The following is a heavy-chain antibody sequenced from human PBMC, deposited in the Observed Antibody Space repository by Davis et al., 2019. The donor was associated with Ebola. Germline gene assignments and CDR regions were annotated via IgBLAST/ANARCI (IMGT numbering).Heavy chain of an antibody. CDR1: GDSISSGSYY. CDR2: IYTSGST. D-gene: IGHD2-21*01. CDR3: AREVGDVYYYYGMDV. J-gene: IGHJ6*02. V-gene: IGHV4-61*09. Sequence: SETLSLTCTVSGDSISSGSYYWSWIRQPAGKGLEWIGHIYTSGSTNYNPSLKSRVTISVDTSKNQFSLKLTSVTAADTAVYYCAREVGDVYYYYGMDVWGQGTTVTVSS.